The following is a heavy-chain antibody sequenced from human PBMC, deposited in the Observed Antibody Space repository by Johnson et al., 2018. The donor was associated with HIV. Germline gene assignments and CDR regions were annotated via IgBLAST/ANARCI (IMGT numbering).Heavy chain of an antibody. CDR2: INSNVGST. J-gene: IGHJ3*02. CDR1: GFSFSSYA. D-gene: IGHD6-6*01. V-gene: IGHV3-64*01. Sequence: VQLVESGGGLVKPGGSLRLSCAASGFSFSSYAMHWVRQAPGKGLEYVSAINSNVGSTFYANSVKGRFTISRDNSRNTLFLQMGSLGAEDTAVYYCAREGWQLVPLRGAFDIWGQGTMVTVSS. CDR3: AREGWQLVPLRGAFDI.